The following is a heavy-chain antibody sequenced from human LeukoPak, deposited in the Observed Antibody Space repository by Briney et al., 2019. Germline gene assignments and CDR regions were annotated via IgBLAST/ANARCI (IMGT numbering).Heavy chain of an antibody. Sequence: PGGSLRLSCAASGFTFSDYYMSWIRQAPGKGLEWVSYISSSGSTIYYADSVKGRFTISRDNAKNSLYLQMNSLRAEDTAVYYCARVKESGYYPYYFDYWGQGTLVTVSS. CDR2: ISSSGSTI. V-gene: IGHV3-11*04. J-gene: IGHJ4*02. D-gene: IGHD3-22*01. CDR1: GFTFSDYY. CDR3: ARVKESGYYPYYFDY.